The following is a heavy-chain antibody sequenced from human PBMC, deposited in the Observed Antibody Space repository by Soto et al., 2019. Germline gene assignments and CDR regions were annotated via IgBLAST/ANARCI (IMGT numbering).Heavy chain of an antibody. Sequence: GASVKVSCKASGFTFTSSAVQWVRQARGQRLEWIGWIVVGSGNTNYAQKFQERVTITRDMSTSTADMELSSLRSEDTAVYYRAAGTAPGVVYGMDVWGQGTTVTVSS. CDR1: GFTFTSSA. CDR3: AAGTAPGVVYGMDV. D-gene: IGHD3-3*01. CDR2: IVVGSGNT. V-gene: IGHV1-58*01. J-gene: IGHJ6*02.